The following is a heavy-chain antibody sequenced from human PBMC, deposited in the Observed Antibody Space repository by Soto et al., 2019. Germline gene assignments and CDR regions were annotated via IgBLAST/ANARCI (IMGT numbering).Heavy chain of an antibody. V-gene: IGHV4-39*01. Sequence: PSETLSLTCTVSGGSISSSNYYCGWIRQPPGKGLEWIGSIHYSGSTYYNPSLKSRVSISVDASKNQFSLRLSSVTAADTAVYYCARRGYSAYDYPNFHTWGQGTLVTVS. CDR1: GGSISSSNYY. J-gene: IGHJ3*02. CDR2: IHYSGST. CDR3: ARRGYSAYDYPNFHT. D-gene: IGHD5-12*01.